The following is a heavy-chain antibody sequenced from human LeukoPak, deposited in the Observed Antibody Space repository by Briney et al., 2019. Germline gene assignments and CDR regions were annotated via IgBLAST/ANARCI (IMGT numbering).Heavy chain of an antibody. J-gene: IGHJ4*02. CDR2: IYYSGST. V-gene: IGHV4-39*07. Sequence: SETLSLTCTVSGGSISSSSYYWGWIRQPPGKGLEWIGSIYYSGSTYYNPSLKSRVTISVDTSKNQFSLKLSSVTAADTAVYYCAKGAVPAAMPFEVYYFDYRGQGTLVTVSS. CDR1: GGSISSSSYY. CDR3: AKGAVPAAMPFEVYYFDY. D-gene: IGHD2-2*01.